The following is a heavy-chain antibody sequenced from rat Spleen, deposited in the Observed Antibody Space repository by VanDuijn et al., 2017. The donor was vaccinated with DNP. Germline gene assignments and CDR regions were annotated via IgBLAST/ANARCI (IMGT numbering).Heavy chain of an antibody. CDR2: VNSAGST. CDR1: DYSITSSHR. D-gene: IGHD1-5*01. J-gene: IGHJ2*01. CDR3: ARWNIGTSTLDY. V-gene: IGHV3-3*01. Sequence: EVQLQESGPGLVRPSQSLSLTCSVTDYSITSSHRWNWIRKFPGNKLEWMGSVNSAGSTNYNPSLKSRISITRDTSKNQFFLQLSSVTTEDTATYYCARWNIGTSTLDYWGQGVMVTVSS.